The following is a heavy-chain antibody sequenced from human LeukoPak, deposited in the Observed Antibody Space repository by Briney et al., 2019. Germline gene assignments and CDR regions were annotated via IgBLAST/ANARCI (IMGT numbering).Heavy chain of an antibody. Sequence: GGSLRLSCAASGFTFSSYTMNWVRQAPGKGLEWVSSISSSHSYIYYADSVKGRFTISRDNAKNSLYLQMNSLRAEDTAVYYCAREAATYGDYRGDYYYMDVWGKGTTVTVSS. CDR2: ISSSHSYI. CDR1: GFTFSSYT. V-gene: IGHV3-21*01. CDR3: AREAATYGDYRGDYYYMDV. D-gene: IGHD4-17*01. J-gene: IGHJ6*03.